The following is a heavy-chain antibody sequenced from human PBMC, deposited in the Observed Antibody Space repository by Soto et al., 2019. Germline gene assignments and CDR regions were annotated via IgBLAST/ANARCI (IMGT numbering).Heavy chain of an antibody. D-gene: IGHD5-12*01. CDR2: INPSSGDT. CDR1: GYTFTNHY. Sequence: KVSCNASGYTFTNHYLHWVRQAPGQGLQWMGWINPSSGDTNYAQQFQGLVTMTRDTSISTAYMELRSLRSDDTAVYYCARERYSDYNLFDYWGQGALVTVSS. J-gene: IGHJ4*02. V-gene: IGHV1-2*04. CDR3: ARERYSDYNLFDY.